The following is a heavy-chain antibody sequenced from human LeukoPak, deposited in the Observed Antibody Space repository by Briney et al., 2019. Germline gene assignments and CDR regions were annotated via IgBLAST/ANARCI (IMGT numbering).Heavy chain of an antibody. V-gene: IGHV4-39*01. CDR1: GGSISSSSYY. CDR3: ARHGRDGYNYGPVVYY. D-gene: IGHD5-24*01. CDR2: TYYREST. J-gene: IGHJ4*02. Sequence: PSETMSLTCTVSGGSISSSSYYWGWIRQSPGKGLEWIGSTYYRESTYYNPSLRSRVTLSVDTPKNQFCLKLSSVTAADTAVYYCARHGRDGYNYGPVVYYWGQGTLVTVSS.